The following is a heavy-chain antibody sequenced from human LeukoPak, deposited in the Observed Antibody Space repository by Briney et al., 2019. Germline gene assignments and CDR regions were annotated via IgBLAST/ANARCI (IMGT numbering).Heavy chain of an antibody. J-gene: IGHJ4*02. CDR1: GGSISSGGYY. CDR3: ARVSRFGDDFSQGFGYFDY. V-gene: IGHV4-61*08. Sequence: PSQTLSLTCTVSGGSISSGGYYWSWIRQPPGKGLEWIGYIFYTGEANYNASLRSRVTISVDTSKKQLSLKLTSVTVADTAVYYCARVSRFGDDFSQGFGYFDYWGQGTLVTVSA. CDR2: IFYTGEA. D-gene: IGHD3-3*01.